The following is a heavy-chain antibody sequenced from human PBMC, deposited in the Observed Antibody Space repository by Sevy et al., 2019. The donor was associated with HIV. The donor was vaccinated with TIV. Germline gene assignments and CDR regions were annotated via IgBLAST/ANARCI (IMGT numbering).Heavy chain of an antibody. CDR1: GYTFTSYY. J-gene: IGHJ3*02. Sequence: ASVKVSCKASGYTFTSYYMHWVRQAPGQGLEWMGIINPSDGSTSYAQMFQGRVTMTRDTSTSTVYMELSSLRSEDTAMYYCARDHTVIGSNWYGAFDIWGQGTTVTVSS. CDR2: INPSDGST. V-gene: IGHV1-46*01. CDR3: ARDHTVIGSNWYGAFDI. D-gene: IGHD6-13*01.